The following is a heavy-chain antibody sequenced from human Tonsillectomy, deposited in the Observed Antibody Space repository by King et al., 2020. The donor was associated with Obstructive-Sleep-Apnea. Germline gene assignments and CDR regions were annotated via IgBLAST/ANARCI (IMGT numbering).Heavy chain of an antibody. Sequence: VQLVESGGGLVQPGGSLRLSCAASGFTFSSYAMRWVRQAPGKGLEWVSAISGSGGSTYYAASVKGRCTISRDNSKNTLNLQMNSLRAEDMAVYYCAKDGENCGGDCYSGPYFDYWGQGTLVTVSS. CDR2: ISGSGGST. CDR1: GFTFSSYA. D-gene: IGHD2-21*02. CDR3: AKDGENCGGDCYSGPYFDY. J-gene: IGHJ4*02. V-gene: IGHV3-23*04.